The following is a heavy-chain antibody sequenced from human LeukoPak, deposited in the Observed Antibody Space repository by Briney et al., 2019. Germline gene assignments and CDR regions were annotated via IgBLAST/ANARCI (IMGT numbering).Heavy chain of an antibody. Sequence: ASVKVSCKASGYTFTSYYMHWVRQAPGQGLEWMGIMNPTGGSTSYAQKFQGRVTMTRDTSTSTVYMELSSLRSEDTAVYYCARDPSIVVVPAAYYFDYWGPGTLVTVSS. V-gene: IGHV1-46*01. CDR2: MNPTGGST. CDR1: GYTFTSYY. CDR3: ARDPSIVVVPAAYYFDY. J-gene: IGHJ4*02. D-gene: IGHD2-2*01.